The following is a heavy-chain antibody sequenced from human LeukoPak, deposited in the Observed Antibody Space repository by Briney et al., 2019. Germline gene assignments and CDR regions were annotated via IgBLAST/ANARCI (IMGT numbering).Heavy chain of an antibody. CDR1: GFTFRDFS. Sequence: PGGSLRLSCVASGFTFRDFSMSWVRQAPGKGLEWVSVISNGGDHTYYADSVKGRFAISRDKSKNALYLQMNSLRAEDTAIYYCAKDRLYFGNDFGDYWGQGTLATVSS. D-gene: IGHD3-9*01. CDR2: ISNGGDHT. CDR3: AKDRLYFGNDFGDY. J-gene: IGHJ4*02. V-gene: IGHV3-23*01.